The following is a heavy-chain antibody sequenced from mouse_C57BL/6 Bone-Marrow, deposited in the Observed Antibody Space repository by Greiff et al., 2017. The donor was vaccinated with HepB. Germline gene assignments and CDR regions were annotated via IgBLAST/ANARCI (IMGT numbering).Heavy chain of an antibody. Sequence: VMLVESGPGLVQPSQSLSITCTVSGFSLTSYGVHWVRQSPGKGLEWLGVIWSGGSTDYNAAFISRLSISKDNSKSQVFFKMNSLQADDTAIYYGARNQSPHYYGSSYWYFDVWGTGTTVTVSS. D-gene: IGHD1-1*01. CDR1: GFSLTSYG. CDR3: ARNQSPHYYGSSYWYFDV. J-gene: IGHJ1*03. CDR2: IWSGGST. V-gene: IGHV2-2*01.